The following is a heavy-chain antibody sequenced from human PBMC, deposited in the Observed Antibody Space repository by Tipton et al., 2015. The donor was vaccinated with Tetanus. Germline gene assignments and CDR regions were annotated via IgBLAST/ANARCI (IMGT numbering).Heavy chain of an antibody. Sequence: SLRLSCEVSGFTLSRFGMTWVRQAPGKGLEWVSTIRGAGFTTYYADSVKGRFTISRDNSKNMLYLQMNDLRADDTAVYYCARELDCSGGGCYSYGLDVWGQGTTVTVSS. CDR2: IRGAGFTT. D-gene: IGHD2-15*01. V-gene: IGHV3-23*01. J-gene: IGHJ6*02. CDR3: ARELDCSGGGCYSYGLDV. CDR1: GFTLSRFG.